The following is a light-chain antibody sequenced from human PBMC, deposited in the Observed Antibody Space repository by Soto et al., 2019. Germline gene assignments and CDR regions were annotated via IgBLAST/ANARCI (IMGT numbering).Light chain of an antibody. Sequence: EIVMTQSPVTLSVSPGERATLSCRASQSVSSNLAWYQQRPGQAPRLLIYGASTRATGIPVKFSGSGSGSKFTLTISSLQSEDFVVYYCQQYNNWPRTFGQGTKVDI. CDR1: QSVSSN. J-gene: IGKJ1*01. V-gene: IGKV3-15*01. CDR3: QQYNNWPRT. CDR2: GAS.